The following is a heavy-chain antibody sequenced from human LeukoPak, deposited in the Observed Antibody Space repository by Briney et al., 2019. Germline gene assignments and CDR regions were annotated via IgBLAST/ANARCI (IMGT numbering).Heavy chain of an antibody. CDR1: GGSISSSSYY. J-gene: IGHJ5*02. Sequence: SETLSLTCTVSGGSISSSSYYWGWIRQPPGKGLEWIGSIYYSGSTYYNPSLKSRVTISVDTSKNQFSLKLSSVTAADTAVCYCARQWGYCSGGSCYASWFDPWGQGTLVTVSS. CDR3: ARQWGYCSGGSCYASWFDP. V-gene: IGHV4-39*01. CDR2: IYYSGST. D-gene: IGHD2-15*01.